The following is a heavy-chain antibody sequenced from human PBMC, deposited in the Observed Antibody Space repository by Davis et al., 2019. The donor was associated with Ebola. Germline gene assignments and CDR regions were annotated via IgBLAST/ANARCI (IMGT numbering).Heavy chain of an antibody. CDR3: ARGLVFGVVTLYYYGMDV. J-gene: IGHJ6*02. Sequence: GGSLRLSCAASGFTFSSYGMHWVRQAPGKGLEWVAVIWYDGSNKYYADSVKGRFTISRDNSKNTLYLQMNSLRAEDTAVYYCARGLVFGVVTLYYYGMDVWGQGTTVTVSS. CDR1: GFTFSSYG. CDR2: IWYDGSNK. D-gene: IGHD3-3*01. V-gene: IGHV3-33*01.